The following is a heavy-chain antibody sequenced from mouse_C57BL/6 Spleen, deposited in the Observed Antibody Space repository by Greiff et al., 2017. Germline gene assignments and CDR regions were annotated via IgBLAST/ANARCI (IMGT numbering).Heavy chain of an antibody. Sequence: QVHVKQSGAELAKPGASVKLSCKASGYTFTSYWMHWVKQRPGQGLEWIGYINPSSGYTKYNQKFKDKATLTADKSSSTAYMQLSSLTYEDSAVYYCARNYYSNYVDYWGQGTTLTVSS. V-gene: IGHV1-7*01. D-gene: IGHD2-5*01. CDR2: INPSSGYT. CDR3: ARNYYSNYVDY. CDR1: GYTFTSYW. J-gene: IGHJ2*01.